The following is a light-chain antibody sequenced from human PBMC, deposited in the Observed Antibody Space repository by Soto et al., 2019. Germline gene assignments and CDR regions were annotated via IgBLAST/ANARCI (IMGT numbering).Light chain of an antibody. J-gene: IGKJ2*01. Sequence: EIVLTQSPGTLSLSPGERATLSCRASQSVSSSYLAWYQQKPGQAPRLLIYGASSRATGIPDRFSGSGSGTDFTLTISRLELEDFAVYYCQQYGSSLLYTFGQGTKVDIK. CDR3: QQYGSSLLYT. CDR2: GAS. V-gene: IGKV3-20*01. CDR1: QSVSSSY.